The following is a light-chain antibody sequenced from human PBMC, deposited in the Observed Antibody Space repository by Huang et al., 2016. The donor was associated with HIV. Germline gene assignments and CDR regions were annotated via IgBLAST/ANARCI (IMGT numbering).Light chain of an antibody. CDR1: QRVSSN. Sequence: EIVMTHSPGILTVSPGERATLSCSASQRVSSNLAWYQQKPGQTPRLRIYGAPTRATGIPARFSGSGAGTEFTITISSLQSEDFGVYYCHQYTKWPSWTFGQGTKVEIK. J-gene: IGKJ1*01. CDR3: HQYTKWPSWT. V-gene: IGKV3-15*01. CDR2: GAP.